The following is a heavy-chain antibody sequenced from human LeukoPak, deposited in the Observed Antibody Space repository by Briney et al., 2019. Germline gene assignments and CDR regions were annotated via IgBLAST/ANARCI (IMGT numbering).Heavy chain of an antibody. J-gene: IGHJ4*02. CDR2: ISSSSSYI. Sequence: PGGSLRLSCAASGFTFSSYSMNWVRQAPGKGLEWVSSISSSSSYIYYADSVRGRFTISRDNAKNSLYLQMNSLRAEDTAVYYCARGENNSGYYYFDYWGQGTLVTVSS. V-gene: IGHV3-21*01. CDR3: ARGENNSGYYYFDY. D-gene: IGHD5-12*01. CDR1: GFTFSSYS.